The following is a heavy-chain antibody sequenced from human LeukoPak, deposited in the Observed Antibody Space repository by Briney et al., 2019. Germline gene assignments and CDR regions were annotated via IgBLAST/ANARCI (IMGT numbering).Heavy chain of an antibody. CDR3: AKGSVGVKYYYDSSGSYYFDY. D-gene: IGHD3-22*01. J-gene: IGHJ4*02. CDR1: GFTFSGYA. V-gene: IGHV3-23*01. CDR2: ISGSGGST. Sequence: PGGSLRLSCAASGFTFSGYAMSWVRQARGKGLEWVSVISGSGGSTYYADSVKGRFTISRDNSKNTLYLQMNSLRAEDTAVYYCAKGSVGVKYYYDSSGSYYFDYWGQGTLVTVSS.